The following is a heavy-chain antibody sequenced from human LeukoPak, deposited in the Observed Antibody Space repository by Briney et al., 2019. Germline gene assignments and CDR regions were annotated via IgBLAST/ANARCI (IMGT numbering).Heavy chain of an antibody. CDR3: ARADRLHGGPYLIGP. CDR1: GYSFTDYF. V-gene: IGHV1-2*02. J-gene: IGHJ5*02. Sequence: ASVKVSCKTSGYSFTDYFMHWVRQAPGQGLEWMGWINPNSGGTSSAQRFQGRVTMTRDTSITTVYMEVSWLTSDDTAIYYCARADRLHGGPYLIGPWGQGTLVTVSS. D-gene: IGHD2-21*01. CDR2: INPNSGGT.